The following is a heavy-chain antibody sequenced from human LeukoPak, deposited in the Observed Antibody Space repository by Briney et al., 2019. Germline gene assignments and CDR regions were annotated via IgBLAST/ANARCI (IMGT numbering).Heavy chain of an antibody. CDR2: INWNSVRI. J-gene: IGHJ6*03. D-gene: IGHD3/OR15-3a*01. V-gene: IGHV3-9*01. CDR3: AKDMGDFWTGYPMDV. CDR1: GFTFDDYA. Sequence: TGGSLRLSCAASGFTFDDYAMHWVRQAPRKGLEWVSGINWNSVRIVYADSVKGRFTISRDNTKNSLYLQMNSLRAEDTALYYCAKDMGDFWTGYPMDVWGKGTTVTVSS.